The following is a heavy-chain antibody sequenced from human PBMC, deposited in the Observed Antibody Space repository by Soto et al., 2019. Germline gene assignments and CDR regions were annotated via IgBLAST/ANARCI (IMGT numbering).Heavy chain of an antibody. V-gene: IGHV5-51*07. CDR3: ARTSAAGKYYYGMDV. Sequence: PGESLKISCKGSGYSFTSYWIGWVHQMPGKGLEWMGIIYPGDSDTRYSPSFQGQVTISADKSISTAYLQWSNLKASDTAMYYCARTSAAGKYYYGMDVWGQETTVTVSS. CDR2: IYPGDSDT. J-gene: IGHJ6*02. D-gene: IGHD6-13*01. CDR1: GYSFTSYW.